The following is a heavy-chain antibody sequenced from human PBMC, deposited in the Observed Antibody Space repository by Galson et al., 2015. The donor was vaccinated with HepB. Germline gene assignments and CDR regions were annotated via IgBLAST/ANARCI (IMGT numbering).Heavy chain of an antibody. V-gene: IGHV3-30*04. D-gene: IGHD6-13*01. CDR1: GFTFSSYA. CDR2: ISYDGSNK. J-gene: IGHJ4*02. Sequence: SLRLSCAASGFTFSSYAMHWVRQAPGKGLEWVAVISYDGSNKYYADSVKGRFTISRDNSKNTLYLQMNSLRAEDTAVYYCARGAAGTLWGQGTLVTVSS. CDR3: ARGAAGTL.